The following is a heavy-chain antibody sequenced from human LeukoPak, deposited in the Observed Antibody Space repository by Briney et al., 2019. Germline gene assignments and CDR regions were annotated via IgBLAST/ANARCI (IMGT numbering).Heavy chain of an antibody. CDR3: ATGRSCTTCYLPDY. J-gene: IGHJ4*02. D-gene: IGHD2-2*01. V-gene: IGHV3-7*01. CDR1: GFTFSSHW. Sequence: GSLRLSCAASGFTFSSHWMTWVRQAPGKGLEWVANINQDGSEKHYVDSVKGRFTISRDNAKNSLYLQMNSLRAEDTAVYHCATGRSCTTCYLPDYWGQGTLVTVSS. CDR2: INQDGSEK.